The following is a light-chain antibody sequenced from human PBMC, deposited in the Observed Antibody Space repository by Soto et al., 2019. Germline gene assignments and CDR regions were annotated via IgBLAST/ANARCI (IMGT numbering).Light chain of an antibody. CDR3: QQSYSTLRT. J-gene: IGKJ1*01. CDR1: QSISSY. V-gene: IGKV1-39*01. CDR2: AAS. Sequence: DIQMTQSPSSRSASVGDRATITCRASQSISSYLNWYQQKPGKAPKLLIYAASSLQSGVPSRFSGSGSGTDFTLTISSLQPEDFATYYCQQSYSTLRTFGQGTKVDIK.